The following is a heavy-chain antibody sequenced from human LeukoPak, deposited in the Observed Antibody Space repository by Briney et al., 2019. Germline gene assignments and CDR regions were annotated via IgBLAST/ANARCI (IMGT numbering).Heavy chain of an antibody. D-gene: IGHD1-26*01. J-gene: IGHJ4*02. V-gene: IGHV1-69*13. Sequence: GASVKVSCKASGYTFTSYGISWVRQAPGQGLEWMGGIIPIFGTANYAQKFQGRVTITADESTSTAYMELSSLRSEDTAVYYCARDRWGIVGARIPLDYWGQGTLVTVSS. CDR1: GYTFTSYG. CDR2: IIPIFGTA. CDR3: ARDRWGIVGARIPLDY.